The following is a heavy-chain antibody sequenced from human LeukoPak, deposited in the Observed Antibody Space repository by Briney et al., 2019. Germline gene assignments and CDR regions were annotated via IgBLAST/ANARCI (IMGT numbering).Heavy chain of an antibody. J-gene: IGHJ4*02. CDR3: ARAIEVANYDILTGPYDY. CDR2: IYSGGST. D-gene: IGHD3-9*01. CDR1: GFTVRSNY. V-gene: IGHV3-66*01. Sequence: GGSLRLSCAVSGFTVRSNYMSWVRQAPGKGLEWVSVIYSGGSTYYADSVKGRFTISRDKSKNTLYLQMNSLRAEDTAVYHCARAIEVANYDILTGPYDYWGQGSRVTVSS.